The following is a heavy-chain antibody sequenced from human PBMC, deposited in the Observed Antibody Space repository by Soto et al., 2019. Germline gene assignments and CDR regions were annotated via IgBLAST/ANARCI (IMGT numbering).Heavy chain of an antibody. J-gene: IGHJ3*02. V-gene: IGHV4-34*01. CDR1: GGSFSGYY. Sequence: QVQLQQWGAGLLKPSETLSLTCAVYGGSFSGYYWSWIRQPPGKGLEWIGEINHSGSTNYNPSLKSRVTISVDTAKNQFSLKLSSVTAADTAVYYCARGEWLRSAFDIWGKGTMVTVSS. CDR3: ARGEWLRSAFDI. D-gene: IGHD5-12*01. CDR2: INHSGST.